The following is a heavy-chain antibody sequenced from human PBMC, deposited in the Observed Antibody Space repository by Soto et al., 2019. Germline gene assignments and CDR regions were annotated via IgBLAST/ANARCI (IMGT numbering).Heavy chain of an antibody. V-gene: IGHV1-8*01. Sequence: ASVKVSCKASGYTFTSYDINWVRQAAGQGLEWMGWMNPNSGNTGYAQKFQGRVTMTRNTSISTAYMELSSLRSEDTAVYYCARTQNYDILTGYFGNYYYMDVWGKGTTVTVSS. D-gene: IGHD3-9*01. CDR2: MNPNSGNT. CDR3: ARTQNYDILTGYFGNYYYMDV. CDR1: GYTFTSYD. J-gene: IGHJ6*03.